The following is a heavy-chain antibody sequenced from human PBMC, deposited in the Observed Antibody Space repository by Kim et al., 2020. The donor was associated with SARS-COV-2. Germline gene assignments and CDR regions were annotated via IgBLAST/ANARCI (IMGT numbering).Heavy chain of an antibody. CDR3: ARVGYDYVWGSYRDYYYYYGMDV. CDR2: ISSRSSYT. D-gene: IGHD3-16*02. J-gene: IGHJ6*02. V-gene: IGHV3-11*05. Sequence: GGSLRLSCAASGFTFSDYYMSWIRQAPGKGLEWVSYISSRSSYTNYADSVKGRFTISRDTAKNSLYLQMNSLRAEDTAVYYCARVGYDYVWGSYRDYYYYYGMDVWGQGTTVTVSS. CDR1: GFTFSDYY.